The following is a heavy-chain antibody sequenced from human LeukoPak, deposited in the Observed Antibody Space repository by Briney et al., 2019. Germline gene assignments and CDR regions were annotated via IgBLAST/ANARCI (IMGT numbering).Heavy chain of an antibody. CDR1: GFTFSSYA. CDR2: ISGSGGST. Sequence: GGSLRLSCAASGFTFSSYAMSWVRQAPGKGLEWVSAISGSGGSTYYADSVKGRFTISRDNSKNTLYLQMNSLRAEDTAVYSCAKDMGRYCSSTSCYFGYWGQGTLVTVSS. V-gene: IGHV3-23*01. J-gene: IGHJ4*02. CDR3: AKDMGRYCSSTSCYFGY. D-gene: IGHD2-2*01.